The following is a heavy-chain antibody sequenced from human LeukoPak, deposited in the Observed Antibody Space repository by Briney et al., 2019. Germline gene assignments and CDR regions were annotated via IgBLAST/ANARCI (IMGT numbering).Heavy chain of an antibody. Sequence: SETLSLTCTVSGGSISSYYWSWIRQPPGKGLEWIGYIYYSGSTNYNPSLKSRVTISVDTSKNQFSLKLSSVTAADTAVYYCARDPSEYDLNWFDPWGQGTLVTVSS. CDR2: IYYSGST. CDR3: ARDPSEYDLNWFDP. V-gene: IGHV4-59*01. D-gene: IGHD6-6*01. J-gene: IGHJ5*02. CDR1: GGSISSYY.